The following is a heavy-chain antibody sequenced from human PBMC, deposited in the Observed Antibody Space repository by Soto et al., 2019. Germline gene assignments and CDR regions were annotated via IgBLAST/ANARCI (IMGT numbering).Heavy chain of an antibody. D-gene: IGHD3-3*01. CDR1: GFTFDDYG. V-gene: IGHV3-9*01. CDR2: INWNSGTI. Sequence: EVQLVESGGGLVQPGRSLRLSCAASGFTFDDYGMHWVRQTPGKGLEWVSGINWNSGTIDYADSVKGRFTISRDNAKNSLYLQMTSLRAEDTALYYCARDVRRLNTDFPDNYYGMDVWGQGTTVTVSS. CDR3: ARDVRRLNTDFPDNYYGMDV. J-gene: IGHJ6*02.